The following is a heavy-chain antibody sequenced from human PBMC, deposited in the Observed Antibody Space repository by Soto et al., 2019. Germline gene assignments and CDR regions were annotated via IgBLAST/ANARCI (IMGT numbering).Heavy chain of an antibody. CDR3: ARDGYYYDSSSYYSFDY. V-gene: IGHV3-66*01. J-gene: IGHJ4*02. CDR1: GFTVSSNY. D-gene: IGHD3-22*01. Sequence: EVQLVESGGGLVQPGGSLRLSCAASGFTVSSNYMSWVRQAPGKGLEWVSVIDSDSSTYYSASVKCRFTISRDNSTNTLYLKMNRLRDEETAVYHCARDGYYYDSSSYYSFDYWGQGTLVTVSS. CDR2: IDSDSST.